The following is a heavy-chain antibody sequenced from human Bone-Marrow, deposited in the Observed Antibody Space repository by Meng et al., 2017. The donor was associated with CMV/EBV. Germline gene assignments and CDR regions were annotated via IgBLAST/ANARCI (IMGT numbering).Heavy chain of an antibody. J-gene: IGHJ4*02. CDR2: INGDGSIT. CDR1: GFAFSCYW. CDR3: ARESYFHETSALGDV. D-gene: IGHD3-16*01. Sequence: GGSLRLSCAASGFAFSCYWMHWVRQAPGKGLVWVSRINGDGSITTYADSVKGRFTISRDNAKNTLYLQMNSLRAEDTAVFYCARESYFHETSALGDVWGQGTLVTVSS. V-gene: IGHV3-74*03.